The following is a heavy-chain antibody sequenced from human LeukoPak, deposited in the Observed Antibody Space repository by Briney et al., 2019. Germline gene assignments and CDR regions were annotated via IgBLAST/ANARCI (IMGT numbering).Heavy chain of an antibody. J-gene: IGHJ4*02. D-gene: IGHD3-9*01. Sequence: SETLSLTCTVSGGSISSSSYYWGWIRQPPGKGLEWIGSIYYSGSTYYNPSLKSRVTISVDTSKNQFSLKLSSVTAADTAVYYCARDYDILTGPFWFFDYWGQGTLVTVSS. CDR1: GGSISSSSYY. CDR3: ARDYDILTGPFWFFDY. CDR2: IYYSGST. V-gene: IGHV4-39*07.